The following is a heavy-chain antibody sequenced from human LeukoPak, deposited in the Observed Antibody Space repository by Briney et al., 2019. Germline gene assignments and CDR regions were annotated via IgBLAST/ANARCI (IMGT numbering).Heavy chain of an antibody. CDR1: GFTFSSFA. D-gene: IGHD5-18*01. V-gene: IGHV3-23*01. Sequence: GGSLRLSCAASGFTFSSFAMSWVRQAPGKGLEWVSGISGSGGSTYYADFVKGRFTISRDNSKNTLYLQMNSLRAEDTAVYYCAKTGGYSYGTYYFDYWGQGTLVTVSS. J-gene: IGHJ4*02. CDR3: AKTGGYSYGTYYFDY. CDR2: ISGSGGST.